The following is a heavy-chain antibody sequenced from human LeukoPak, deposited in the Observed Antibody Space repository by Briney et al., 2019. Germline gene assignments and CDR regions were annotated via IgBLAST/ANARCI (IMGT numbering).Heavy chain of an antibody. J-gene: IGHJ4*02. Sequence: PGGSLRLSCAASGFTFSSYSMNWVRQAPGKGLEWVSSISSSSSYIYYADSVKGRFTISRDNAKSSLYLQMKSLRAEDTAVYYCAREPSYDYVWGTKHFDYWGQGTLVTVSS. CDR2: ISSSSSYI. CDR1: GFTFSSYS. V-gene: IGHV3-21*01. D-gene: IGHD3-16*01. CDR3: AREPSYDYVWGTKHFDY.